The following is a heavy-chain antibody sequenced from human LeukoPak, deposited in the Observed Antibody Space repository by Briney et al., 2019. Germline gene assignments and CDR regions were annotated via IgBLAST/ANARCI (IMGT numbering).Heavy chain of an antibody. J-gene: IGHJ6*02. CDR1: GFTFSSYA. CDR3: AKNEPRRYYGSGSSRYGMDV. CDR2: ISGSGGSA. D-gene: IGHD3-10*01. Sequence: PGGSLRLSCAASGFTFSSYAMSWVRQAPGKGLEWVSAISGSGGSAYYADSVKGRFTISRDNSKNTLYLQMNSLRAEDTAVYYCAKNEPRRYYGSGSSRYGMDVWGQGTTVTVSS. V-gene: IGHV3-23*01.